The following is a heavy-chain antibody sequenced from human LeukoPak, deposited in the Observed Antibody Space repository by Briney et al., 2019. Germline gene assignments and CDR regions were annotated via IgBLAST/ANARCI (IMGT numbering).Heavy chain of an antibody. CDR3: ASSYLGDGYNLGY. D-gene: IGHD5-24*01. CDR1: GFTVSSNY. Sequence: GGSLRLSCAASGFTVSSNYMSWVRQAPGKGLEWFSVIYSGGSTYYADSVKGRFTISRDNSKNTLYLQMNSLRAEDTAVYYCASSYLGDGYNLGYWGQGTLVTVSS. CDR2: IYSGGST. V-gene: IGHV3-66*01. J-gene: IGHJ4*02.